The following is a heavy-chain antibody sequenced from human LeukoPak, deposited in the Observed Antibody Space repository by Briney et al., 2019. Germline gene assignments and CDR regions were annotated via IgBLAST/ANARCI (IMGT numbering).Heavy chain of an antibody. CDR3: AKEGAFPIITYDS. Sequence: GGSLRLSCAASGFTVSSNYMSWVRQAPGKGLEWVANINQDGTEKYFVDSVKGRFTISRDNAKRSVYLQMNSLRAEDTAVYYCAKEGAFPIITYDSWGQGTLVTVSS. V-gene: IGHV3-7*01. D-gene: IGHD3-10*01. J-gene: IGHJ5*01. CDR2: INQDGTEK. CDR1: GFTVSSNY.